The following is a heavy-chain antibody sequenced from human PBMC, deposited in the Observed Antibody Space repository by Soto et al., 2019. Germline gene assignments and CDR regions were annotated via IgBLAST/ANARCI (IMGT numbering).Heavy chain of an antibody. CDR2: ISGSGGST. Sequence: EVQLLESGGGLVQPGGSLRLSCAASGFTFSSYAMSWVRQAPGKGLEWVSAISGSGGSTYYADSVKGRFTITRDNSKNTQYLQMNSLRAEDTAVYYCAKEPVWEKSITMIVVASFDYWGQGTLVTVSS. V-gene: IGHV3-23*01. D-gene: IGHD3-22*01. CDR1: GFTFSSYA. J-gene: IGHJ4*02. CDR3: AKEPVWEKSITMIVVASFDY.